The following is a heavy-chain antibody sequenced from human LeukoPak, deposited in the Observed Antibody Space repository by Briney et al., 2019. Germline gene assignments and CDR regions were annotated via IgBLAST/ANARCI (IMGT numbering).Heavy chain of an antibody. J-gene: IGHJ4*02. D-gene: IGHD6-13*01. Sequence: ETLSLTCTVSGGSISSYYWSWIRQPPGKGLEWVANIKQDESEKYYVDSVKGRFTISRDNAKNSLYLQMNSLRAEDTAVYYCARDWMLVHRPDYWGQGTLVTVSS. CDR1: GGSISSYY. V-gene: IGHV3-7*01. CDR2: IKQDESEK. CDR3: ARDWMLVHRPDY.